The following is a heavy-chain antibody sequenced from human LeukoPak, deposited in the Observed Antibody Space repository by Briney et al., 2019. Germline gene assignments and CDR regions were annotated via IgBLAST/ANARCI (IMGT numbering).Heavy chain of an antibody. D-gene: IGHD3-10*01. V-gene: IGHV4-30-2*01. Sequence: MTSETLSLTCAVSGGSISSGGYSWSWIRQPPGKGLEWIGYIYHSGSTYYNPSLKSRVTISVDRSKNQFSLKLSSVTAADTAVYYCARGGTMVRGVIDYWGQGTLVTVSS. CDR3: ARGGTMVRGVIDY. CDR2: IYHSGST. J-gene: IGHJ4*02. CDR1: GGSISSGGYS.